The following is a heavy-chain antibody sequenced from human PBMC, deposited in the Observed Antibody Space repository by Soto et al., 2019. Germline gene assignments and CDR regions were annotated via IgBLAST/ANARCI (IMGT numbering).Heavy chain of an antibody. CDR3: ATDFNDFWSGPKGY. CDR1: GYTLTELS. CDR2: FDPEDGET. J-gene: IGHJ4*02. D-gene: IGHD3-3*01. Sequence: ASVKVSCKVFGYTLTELSMPWVRQAPGKGLEWMGGFDPEDGETIYAQKFQGRVTMTEDTSTDTAYMELSSLRSEDTAVYYCATDFNDFWSGPKGYWGQGTLVTVSS. V-gene: IGHV1-24*01.